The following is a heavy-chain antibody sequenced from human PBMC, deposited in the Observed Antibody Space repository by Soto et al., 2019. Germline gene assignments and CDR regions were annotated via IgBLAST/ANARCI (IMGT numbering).Heavy chain of an antibody. D-gene: IGHD6-19*01. V-gene: IGHV3-30*19. CDR3: ASPREGQWLVFDH. Sequence: QPGGSLRLSCVVSGFTFSDFGMHWVRQSPGEGLSCVASISKDGLDRYYSESVKGRFTISRDDSKNTVFLQMNSLKVEDTAAYFCASPREGQWLVFDHWGQRTLVTVYS. J-gene: IGHJ4*02. CDR2: ISKDGLDR. CDR1: GFTFSDFG.